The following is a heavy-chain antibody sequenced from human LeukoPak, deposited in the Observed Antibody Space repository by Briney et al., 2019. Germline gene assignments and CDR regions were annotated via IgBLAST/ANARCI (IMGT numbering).Heavy chain of an antibody. CDR3: ARIRWLRVWFDP. CDR1: GGSISNYY. CDR2: VFYSGST. Sequence: KPSETLSLTCTVSGGSISNYYWSWIRQPPGKGLEWIGYVFYSGSTNFNPSLKSRVIMSVDTSKNQVSLKLSSVTAADTAVYYCARIRWLRVWFDPWGQGTLVTVSS. J-gene: IGHJ5*02. V-gene: IGHV4-59*01. D-gene: IGHD5-24*01.